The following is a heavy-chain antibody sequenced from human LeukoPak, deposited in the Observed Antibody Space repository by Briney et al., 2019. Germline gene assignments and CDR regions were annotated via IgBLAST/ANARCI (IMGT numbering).Heavy chain of an antibody. CDR3: ARDWKGGEGFDP. CDR2: MNPNSGNT. Sequence: ASVKVSCKASGYTFTSYDINWVRQATGQGLEWMGWMNPNSGNTGYAQKFQGRVTITRNTSISTAYMELSSLRSEDTAVYYCARDWKGGEGFDPWGQGTLVTVSS. D-gene: IGHD1-1*01. CDR1: GYTFTSYD. V-gene: IGHV1-8*03. J-gene: IGHJ5*02.